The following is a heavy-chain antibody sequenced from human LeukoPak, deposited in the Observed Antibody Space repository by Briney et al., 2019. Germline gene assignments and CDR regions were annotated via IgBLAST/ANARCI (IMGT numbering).Heavy chain of an antibody. Sequence: GGSLRLSCAASGFTFSSYAMSWVRQAPGKGLEWVSAISSSGGSTYYADSVKGRFNISRDNSKNTLYLQMNSLRAEDTAVYYCAKSPSSTSPFGMDVWGQGTTVTVSS. CDR3: AKSPSSTSPFGMDV. CDR2: ISSSGGST. D-gene: IGHD2-2*01. V-gene: IGHV3-23*01. J-gene: IGHJ6*02. CDR1: GFTFSSYA.